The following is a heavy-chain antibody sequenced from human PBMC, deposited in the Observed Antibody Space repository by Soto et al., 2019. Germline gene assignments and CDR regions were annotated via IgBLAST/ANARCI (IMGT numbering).Heavy chain of an antibody. J-gene: IGHJ3*02. CDR3: ARRNYYDNSVDAFDM. CDR1: GYSFTSYW. V-gene: IGHV5-51*01. Sequence: GESLKISCKASGYSFTSYWVGWVRQMPGKGLEWMGIIYPGDSDTRYSPSFADQISISADKSINTAYLRWNSLEASDTAIYYFARRNYYDNSVDAFDMWGKGTMVTVSS. D-gene: IGHD3-22*01. CDR2: IYPGDSDT.